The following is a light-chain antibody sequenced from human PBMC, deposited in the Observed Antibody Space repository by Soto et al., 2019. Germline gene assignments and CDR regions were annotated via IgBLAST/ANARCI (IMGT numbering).Light chain of an antibody. Sequence: NFMLTQPHSVSESPVKTVTISCTRSSGSIASNNVQWYQQRPGSAPTTVIYEDNQRPSGVPDRFSGSTDGSSNSASLTIYGLQTEDEADYYCQSYDSSFVVFGGGTKLTVL. J-gene: IGLJ2*01. CDR2: EDN. CDR3: QSYDSSFVV. CDR1: SGSIASNN. V-gene: IGLV6-57*04.